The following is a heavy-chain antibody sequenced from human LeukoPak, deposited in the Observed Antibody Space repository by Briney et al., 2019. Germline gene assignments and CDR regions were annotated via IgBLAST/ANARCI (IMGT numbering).Heavy chain of an antibody. V-gene: IGHV4-30-4*08. Sequence: SETLSLTCTVSGGSISSGDYYWSWIRQPPGKGLEWIGYIYYSGSTYYNPSHKSRVTISEDTSKNQFSLKLSSVTAADTAVYYCARVNNWNDAGAFDIWGQGTMVTVSS. CDR3: ARVNNWNDAGAFDI. CDR1: GGSISSGDYY. D-gene: IGHD1-1*01. J-gene: IGHJ3*02. CDR2: IYYSGST.